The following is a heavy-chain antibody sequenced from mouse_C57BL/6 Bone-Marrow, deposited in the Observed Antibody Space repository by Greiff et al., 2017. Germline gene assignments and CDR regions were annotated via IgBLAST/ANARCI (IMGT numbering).Heavy chain of an antibody. Sequence: VKLQESGAELARPGASVKLSCKASGYTFTSYGISWVKQRTGQGLEWIGEFYPRSGNTYYNEKFKGKATLTADKSSSTAYMELRSLTSEDSAVYFCARPLRSGFAYWGQGTLVTVSA. J-gene: IGHJ3*01. CDR2: FYPRSGNT. CDR1: GYTFTSYG. D-gene: IGHD1-1*01. V-gene: IGHV1-81*01. CDR3: ARPLRSGFAY.